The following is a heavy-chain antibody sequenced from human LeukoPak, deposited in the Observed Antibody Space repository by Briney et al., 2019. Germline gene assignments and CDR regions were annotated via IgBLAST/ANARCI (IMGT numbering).Heavy chain of an antibody. J-gene: IGHJ6*03. CDR1: GGSISSSTNY. CDR3: ARIDYSSSPLHYYYHSYYMDV. V-gene: IGHV4-39*07. CDR2: IYYSGST. D-gene: IGHD6-6*01. Sequence: SDPLSLMCTVSGGSISSSTNYWRWLRQPPGKGVEWFGSIYYSGSTYYSPSLKSRVTISVDTSKNQFSLKLSSVTAADTAVYYCARIDYSSSPLHYYYHSYYMDVWGKGTTVTVSS.